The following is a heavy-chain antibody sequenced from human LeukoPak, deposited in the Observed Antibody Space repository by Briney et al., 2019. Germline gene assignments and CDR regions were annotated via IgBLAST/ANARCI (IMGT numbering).Heavy chain of an antibody. J-gene: IGHJ3*02. Sequence: PSDTLSLTCTVSGGSISTYYWSWIRQPPGKGLEWIGYIFYSGSTNYNPSLKSRITISLDTSKNQFSLKLSSVTAADTAVYYCARDPSPYYYDSLAFDIWGQGTMVTVSS. CDR1: GGSISTYY. V-gene: IGHV4-59*01. D-gene: IGHD3-22*01. CDR2: IFYSGST. CDR3: ARDPSPYYYDSLAFDI.